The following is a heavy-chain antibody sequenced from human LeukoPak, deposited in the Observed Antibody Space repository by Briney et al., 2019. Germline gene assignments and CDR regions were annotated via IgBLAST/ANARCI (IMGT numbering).Heavy chain of an antibody. CDR1: GGSISSYY. Sequence: SETLSLTCTVSGGSISSYYWSWIRQPPGKGLEWIGYIYTSGSTNYNPSLKSRVTMSVDTSKNQFSLKLSSVTAADTAVYYCARASGSYYYYYGMDVWGQGTTVTVSS. V-gene: IGHV4-4*08. CDR2: IYTSGST. D-gene: IGHD1-26*01. CDR3: ARASGSYYYYYGMDV. J-gene: IGHJ6*02.